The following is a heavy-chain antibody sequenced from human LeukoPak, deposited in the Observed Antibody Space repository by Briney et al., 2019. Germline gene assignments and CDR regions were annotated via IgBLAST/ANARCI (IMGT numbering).Heavy chain of an antibody. CDR3: AREPHFYSSSSGFDP. D-gene: IGHD6-6*01. CDR1: GYTLTGYY. Sequence: ASVKVSCKASGYTLTGYYMHWVRQAPGQGLEWTGWINPNSGGTNYAQKFQGRVTMTRDTSISTAYMELSRLRSDDTAVYYCAREPHFYSSSSGFDPWGQGTLVTVSS. V-gene: IGHV1-2*02. J-gene: IGHJ5*02. CDR2: INPNSGGT.